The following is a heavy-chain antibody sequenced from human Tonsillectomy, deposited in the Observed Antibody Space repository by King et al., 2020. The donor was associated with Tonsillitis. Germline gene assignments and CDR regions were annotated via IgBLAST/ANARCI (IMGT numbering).Heavy chain of an antibody. Sequence: ITLKESGPTLVKPTQTLTLTCTFSGFSLSTSGVGVGWIRQPPGKALEWLALIYWNDDKRYSPSLKSRLTITKDTSKNQVVLTMTNMDPVDTATYYCARTRTLKWEILGAADAFDIWGQGTMVTVSS. CDR2: IYWNDDK. CDR1: GFSLSTSGVG. V-gene: IGHV2-5*01. CDR3: ARTRTLKWEILGAADAFDI. J-gene: IGHJ3*02. D-gene: IGHD1-26*01.